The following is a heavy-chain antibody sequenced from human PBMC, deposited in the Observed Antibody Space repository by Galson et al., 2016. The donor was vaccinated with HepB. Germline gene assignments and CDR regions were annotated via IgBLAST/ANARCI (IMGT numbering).Heavy chain of an antibody. CDR2: LYAGGET. CDR1: GLSVSDAY. Sequence: SLRLSCAASGLSVSDAYMNWVRQAPGKGLEWVSVLYAGGETYYADSLRGRFTISRDNSKNILYLQMNSLRVEDTAVYYCARDPSRRNGMNVWGQGTTVTVSS. J-gene: IGHJ6*02. V-gene: IGHV3-66*01. CDR3: ARDPSRRNGMNV.